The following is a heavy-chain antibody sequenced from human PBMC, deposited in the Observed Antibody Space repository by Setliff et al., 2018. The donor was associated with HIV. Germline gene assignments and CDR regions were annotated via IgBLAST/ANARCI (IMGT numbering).Heavy chain of an antibody. D-gene: IGHD3-10*01. CDR1: GGSISSGGYY. J-gene: IGHJ6*02. CDR2: IYYSGST. Sequence: SETLSLTCTVSGGSISSGGYYRSWIRQHPGKGLEWIGYIYYSGSTYYNPSLKSRVTISVDTSKNQFSLKLSSVTAADTAVYYCARDRGLLWFGESVRYYYYYGMDVWGQGTTVTVSS. CDR3: ARDRGLLWFGESVRYYYYYGMDV. V-gene: IGHV4-31*03.